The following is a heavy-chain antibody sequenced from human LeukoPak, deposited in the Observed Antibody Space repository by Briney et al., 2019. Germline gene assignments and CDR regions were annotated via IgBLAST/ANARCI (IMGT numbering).Heavy chain of an antibody. CDR1: GYTFTSYG. J-gene: IGHJ3*02. Sequence: ASVTVSCKASGYTFTSYGFSLVRQAPAPGLEWMGWVSAYNGNTNYAQKLQGKVTMTADTSTSKAYVELRSLRSDDTAVYYCASYVYGSGGRELQCVSHFDIWGQGAMVTVSS. D-gene: IGHD1-7*01. CDR3: ASYVYGSGGRELQCVSHFDI. V-gene: IGHV1-18*01. CDR2: VSAYNGNT.